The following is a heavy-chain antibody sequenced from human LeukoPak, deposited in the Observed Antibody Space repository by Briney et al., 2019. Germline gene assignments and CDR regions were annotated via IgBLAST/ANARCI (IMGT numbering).Heavy chain of an antibody. CDR1: GLTFSGAD. J-gene: IGHJ4*02. CDR3: IHYGSGSYSTDY. CDR2: IRTKGNRYAT. V-gene: IGHV3-73*01. D-gene: IGHD3-10*01. Sequence: GGSLRLSCAASGLTFSGADMHWVRQASGKGLEWVGRIRTKGNRYATAYAASVKGRFTISRDDSKNTAYLQMNSLKTEDTAVYYCIHYGSGSYSTDYWGQGTLVTVSS.